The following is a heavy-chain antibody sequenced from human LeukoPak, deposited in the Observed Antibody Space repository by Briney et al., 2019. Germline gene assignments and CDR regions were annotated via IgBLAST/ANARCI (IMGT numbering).Heavy chain of an antibody. Sequence: GGSLRLSCAASGFTFSFYGIHWVRQAPGKGLEWVAVKGRFTVSRDNSKDTLYLQMNSLTTEDNAVYYCAKDRYYDIRGRLDPWGQGTLVTVSS. J-gene: IGHJ5*02. CDR3: AKDRYYDIRGRLDP. V-gene: IGHV3-30*18. CDR1: GFTFSFYG. D-gene: IGHD3-22*01.